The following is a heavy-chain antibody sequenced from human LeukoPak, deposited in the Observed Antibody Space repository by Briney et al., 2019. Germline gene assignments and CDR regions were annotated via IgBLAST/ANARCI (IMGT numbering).Heavy chain of an antibody. J-gene: IGHJ4*02. CDR2: INTNTGNP. D-gene: IGHD5-18*01. CDR3: ARGEGKTAMVTSFDY. CDR1: GYSFINYG. Sequence: ASVKVSCKASGYSFINYGMNWVRQAPGQGLEWMGWINTNTGNPTYAQGFTGRFVFSLDTSVSTAYLQISSLKAEDTAVYYCARGEGKTAMVTSFDYWGQGTLVTVSS. V-gene: IGHV7-4-1*02.